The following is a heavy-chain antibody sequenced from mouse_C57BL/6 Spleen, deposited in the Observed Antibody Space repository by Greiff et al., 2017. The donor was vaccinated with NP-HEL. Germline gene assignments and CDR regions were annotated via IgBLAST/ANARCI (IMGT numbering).Heavy chain of an antibody. CDR3: TRFEITTVVADWYFDV. CDR2: IDPETGGT. D-gene: IGHD1-1*01. J-gene: IGHJ1*03. Sequence: QVQLQQSGAELVRPGASVTLSCKASGYTFTDYEMHWVKQTPVHGLEWIGAIDPETGGTAYNQKFKGKAILTADKSSSTAYMELRSLTSEDSAVYYCTRFEITTVVADWYFDVWGTGTTVTVSS. CDR1: GYTFTDYE. V-gene: IGHV1-15*01.